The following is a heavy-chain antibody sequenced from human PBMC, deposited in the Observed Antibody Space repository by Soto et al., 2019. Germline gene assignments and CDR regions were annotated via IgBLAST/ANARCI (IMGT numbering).Heavy chain of an antibody. CDR1: GYTFTSYG. V-gene: IGHV1-18*01. CDR3: ARGTVVTPFGGRPQIYGMDV. CDR2: ISAYNGNT. D-gene: IGHD3-10*01. Sequence: QVQLVQSGAEVKKPGASVKVSCKASGYTFTSYGISWVRQAPGQGLEWMGWISAYNGNTNYAQKLQGRVTMTTDTSTSTAYMELRSLRSDDTAVYYCARGTVVTPFGGRPQIYGMDVWGQGTTVTVSS. J-gene: IGHJ6*02.